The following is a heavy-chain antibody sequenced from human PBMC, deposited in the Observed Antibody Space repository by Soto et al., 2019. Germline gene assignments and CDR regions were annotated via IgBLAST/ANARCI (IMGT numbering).Heavy chain of an antibody. CDR2: ISAYNGNT. D-gene: IGHD3-10*01. J-gene: IGHJ6*02. Sequence: QVQLVQSGAEVKKPGASVKVSCKASGYTFTNYDFNWVRQAPGQGLEWMGWISAYNGNTNYAQKLQGRVTMTTDTSTSKAYMELGSLRSDGTAVSYCACSFGRSGSSALYYYGMDVWGQGTTVTVSS. CDR1: GYTFTNYD. V-gene: IGHV1-18*01. CDR3: ACSFGRSGSSALYYYGMDV.